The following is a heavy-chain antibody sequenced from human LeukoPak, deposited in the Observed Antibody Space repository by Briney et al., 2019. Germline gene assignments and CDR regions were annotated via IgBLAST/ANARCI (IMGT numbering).Heavy chain of an antibody. J-gene: IGHJ5*02. CDR3: TRGPSLHTNWVGGRWFDP. Sequence: GASVKVTCKASGYTFSNYGINWVRQAPGHGLEWMGWMNPKSAHTGHAQKFQGRVTMTRDTSISTAYMELTGLTSEDTAMYYCTRGPSLHTNWVGGRWFDPWGQGTLVTVSS. CDR1: GYTFSNYG. V-gene: IGHV1-8*02. D-gene: IGHD1-1*01. CDR2: MNPKSAHT.